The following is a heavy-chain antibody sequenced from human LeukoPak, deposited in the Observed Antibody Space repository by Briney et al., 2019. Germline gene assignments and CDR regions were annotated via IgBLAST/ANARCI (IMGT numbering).Heavy chain of an antibody. CDR3: ARVSKMRSGILMGFDP. CDR2: INPDSGVT. V-gene: IGHV1-2*02. J-gene: IGHJ5*02. Sequence: ASVKVSCKASGYSFTGYYIHWVRQAPGQGLEWMGWINPDSGVTNYAQKFQDRVTMTRDTSISTASMELSRLRSDDTAVYYCARVSKMRSGILMGFDPWGQGTLVTVSS. CDR1: GYSFTGYY. D-gene: IGHD3-10*01.